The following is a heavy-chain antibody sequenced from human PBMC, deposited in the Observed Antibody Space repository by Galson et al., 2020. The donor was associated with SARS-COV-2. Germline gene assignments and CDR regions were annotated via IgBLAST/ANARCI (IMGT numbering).Heavy chain of an antibody. CDR1: GFTFSSYG. D-gene: IGHD2-15*01. CDR3: ARDRGWGIVVVVAATPYGMDV. CDR2: ISYDGSNK. V-gene: IGHV3-30*03. Sequence: QAGGSLRLSCAASGFTFSSYGMHWVRQAPGKGLEWVAVISYDGSNKYYADPVKGRFTISRDNSKKTLYLQMNSLRAEDTAVYYCARDRGWGIVVVVAATPYGMDVWGQGTTVTVSS. J-gene: IGHJ6*02.